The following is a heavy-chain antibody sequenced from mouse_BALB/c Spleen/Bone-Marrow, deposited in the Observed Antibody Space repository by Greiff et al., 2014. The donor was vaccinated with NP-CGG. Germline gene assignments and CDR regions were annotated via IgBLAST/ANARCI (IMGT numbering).Heavy chain of an antibody. CDR1: GYTFTSYW. D-gene: IGHD2-4*01. V-gene: IGHV1-52*01. Sequence: QVQLQQSGAELVRPGASVKLSCKASGYTFTSYWMNWVKQRPEQGLEWIGRIDPYDSETHYNQKFKDKAILTVDKSPSTAYIQLSSLTSEDSAVYYCARRRGTMITTRDAMGYWGQGTSVTVSS. CDR2: IDPYDSET. J-gene: IGHJ4*01. CDR3: ARRRGTMITTRDAMGY.